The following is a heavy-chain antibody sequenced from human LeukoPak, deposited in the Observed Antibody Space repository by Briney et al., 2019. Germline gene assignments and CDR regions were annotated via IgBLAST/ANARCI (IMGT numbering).Heavy chain of an antibody. D-gene: IGHD3-3*01. V-gene: IGHV4-34*01. J-gene: IGHJ5*02. CDR1: GGSFSGYY. CDR2: INHSGST. Sequence: SETLSLTCAVYGGSFSGYYRSWISQPPGKGLEWIGEINHSGSTNYNPSLKSRVTISVDTSKNQFSLKLSSVTAADTAVYHCARGITSASSITIFGGVTVYNWFDPWGQGTLVTVSS. CDR3: ARGITSASSITIFGGVTVYNWFDP.